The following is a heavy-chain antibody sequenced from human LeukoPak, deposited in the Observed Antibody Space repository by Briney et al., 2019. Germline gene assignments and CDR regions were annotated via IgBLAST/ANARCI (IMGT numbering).Heavy chain of an antibody. Sequence: PGGSLRLSCAASGFTVSSNYMSWVRQAPGKGLEWVSVIYCGGSTYHADSVKGRFTISRDNSKNTLYLQMNSLRAEDTAVYYCARDWFHAIDYWGQGTLVTVSS. V-gene: IGHV3-66*01. CDR1: GFTVSSNY. CDR2: IYCGGST. J-gene: IGHJ4*02. D-gene: IGHD2/OR15-2a*01. CDR3: ARDWFHAIDY.